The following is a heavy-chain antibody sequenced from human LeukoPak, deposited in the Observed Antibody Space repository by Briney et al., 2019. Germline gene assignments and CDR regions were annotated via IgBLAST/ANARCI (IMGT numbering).Heavy chain of an antibody. V-gene: IGHV1-69*04. Sequence: SVKVSCKAPGGTFSSYAISWVRQAPGQGLEWMGRIIPILGIANYAQKFQGRVTITAVKSTSTAYMELSSLRSEDTAVYYCARGYYGSGSYLDYWGQGTLVTVSS. CDR3: ARGYYGSGSYLDY. J-gene: IGHJ4*02. CDR2: IIPILGIA. D-gene: IGHD3-10*01. CDR1: GGTFSSYA.